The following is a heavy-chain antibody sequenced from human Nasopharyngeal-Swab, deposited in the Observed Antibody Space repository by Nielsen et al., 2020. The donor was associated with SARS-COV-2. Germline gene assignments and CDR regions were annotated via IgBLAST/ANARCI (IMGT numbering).Heavy chain of an antibody. CDR3: ARAAGYSSGGGYFDL. D-gene: IGHD5-18*01. Sequence: GESLKISCAASGFTFSSYSMNCVRQAPGKGLEWVSSISSSSSYIYYADSVKGRFTISRDNAKNSLYLQMNSLKAEDTAVYYCARAAGYSSGGGYFDLWGRGTLVTVSS. J-gene: IGHJ2*01. CDR2: ISSSSSYI. CDR1: GFTFSSYS. V-gene: IGHV3-21*01.